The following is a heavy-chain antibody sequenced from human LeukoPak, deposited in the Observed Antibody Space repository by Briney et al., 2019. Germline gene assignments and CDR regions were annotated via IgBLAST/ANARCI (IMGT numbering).Heavy chain of an antibody. CDR3: ARRTLGSGSYYYYYMDV. V-gene: IGHV1-18*01. J-gene: IGHJ6*03. Sequence: GDSVKVSCKASGYTFTSYAISWVRQAPGQGLEWMGWISADNGNTDYAQRFQGRVTMTTDTSTSTAYMELRSLRSDDTAVYYCARRTLGSGSYYYYYMDVWGKGTTVTVSS. CDR2: ISADNGNT. D-gene: IGHD1-26*01. CDR1: GYTFTSYA.